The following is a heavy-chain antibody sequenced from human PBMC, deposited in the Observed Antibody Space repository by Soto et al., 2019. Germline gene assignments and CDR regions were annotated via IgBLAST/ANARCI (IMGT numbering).Heavy chain of an antibody. D-gene: IGHD3-9*01. Sequence: QLQLQESGPGLVKPSETLSLTCTVSGGSISSSSYYWGWIRQPPGKGLEWIGSIYYSGSTYYNPSLKCRVTISVDTSKNQFSLKVSSVTAADTAVYYCASRNILTGYLPRWGQGTLVTVSS. CDR1: GGSISSSSYY. J-gene: IGHJ4*02. CDR2: IYYSGST. CDR3: ASRNILTGYLPR. V-gene: IGHV4-39*01.